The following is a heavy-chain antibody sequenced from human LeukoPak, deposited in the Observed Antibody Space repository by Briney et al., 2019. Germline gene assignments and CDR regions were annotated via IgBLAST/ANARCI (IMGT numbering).Heavy chain of an antibody. CDR2: INPNSGGT. V-gene: IGHV1-2*02. CDR1: GYTFTGYY. CDR3: ASWDIGATTFQYFDY. J-gene: IGHJ4*02. D-gene: IGHD5-12*01. Sequence: ASVKVSCKASGYTFTGYYMHWVRQAPGQGLEWMGWINPNSGGTNYAQKFQGRVTMTRDTSISTAYMELSRLRSDDTAVYYCASWDIGATTFQYFDYWGQGTLVTVSS.